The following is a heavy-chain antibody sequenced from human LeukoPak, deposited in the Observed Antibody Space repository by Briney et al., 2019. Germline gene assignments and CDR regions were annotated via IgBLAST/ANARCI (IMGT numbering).Heavy chain of an antibody. Sequence: ASVKVSCKTSGYTFSDYGISWVRQAPGQGLEWMGWISPVNGHTDYVQKFQGRITMTKDTSTSTAYMHLRNLRSDDTAVYYCARDFGAWRFDSWGQGTLITVSS. V-gene: IGHV1-18*01. D-gene: IGHD3-16*01. CDR1: GYTFSDYG. CDR2: ISPVNGHT. CDR3: ARDFGAWRFDS. J-gene: IGHJ5*01.